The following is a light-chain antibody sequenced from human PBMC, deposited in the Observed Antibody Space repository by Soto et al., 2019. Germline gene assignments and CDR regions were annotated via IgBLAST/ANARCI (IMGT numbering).Light chain of an antibody. CDR2: LEGSGSY. CDR3: ETWDSYTHV. Sequence: QLVLTQSSSASASLGSSVRLTCTLSNGLSNYIFAWHQQQPGEAPRYLMKLEGSGSYNKGSGVPDRFSGSSSGADRYLTISNVQSEDEADSYCETWDSYTHVFGTGTKLTVL. CDR1: NGLSNYI. J-gene: IGLJ1*01. V-gene: IGLV4-60*03.